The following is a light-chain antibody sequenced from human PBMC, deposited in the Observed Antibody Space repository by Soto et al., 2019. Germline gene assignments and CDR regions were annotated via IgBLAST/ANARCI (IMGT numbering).Light chain of an antibody. CDR1: QDIRGA. Sequence: QLTQSPSSLSASVGDRVTITCRASQDIRGALAWYQQKPGKAPKILIYDVSTLESGVPSRFSGSSSGTDFTLTISSLQPVDFATYYCQQFNSYPITFGQGTRLEIK. V-gene: IGKV1-13*02. CDR3: QQFNSYPIT. J-gene: IGKJ5*01. CDR2: DVS.